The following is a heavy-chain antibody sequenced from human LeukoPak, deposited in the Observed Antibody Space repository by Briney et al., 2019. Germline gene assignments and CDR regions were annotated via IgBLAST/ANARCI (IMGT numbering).Heavy chain of an antibody. J-gene: IGHJ6*02. CDR2: IKRDGPT. CDR1: GFSVSNNY. Sequence: PGGSLRLSCAASGFSVSNNYMSWVRQAPGKGLEWVSTIKRDGPTFHADSVKGRFTISRDNSRNILYLQMNSLRAEDTAVYYCGRGGYDMYDWGQGTTVSVSS. CDR3: GRGGYDMYD. V-gene: IGHV3-66*01. D-gene: IGHD2-2*01.